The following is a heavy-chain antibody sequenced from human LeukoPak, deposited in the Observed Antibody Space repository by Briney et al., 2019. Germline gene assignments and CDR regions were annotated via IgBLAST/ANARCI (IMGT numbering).Heavy chain of an antibody. D-gene: IGHD3-10*01. Sequence: PGGSLRLSCAASGFTFSSYEMNWVRQAPGKGLEWVSYISSNGSTIYYADSVKGRFTISRDNAKNSLYLQMNSLRAEDTAVYYCARDPIWFGDAPGSFDYWGQGTLVTVSS. V-gene: IGHV3-48*03. CDR1: GFTFSSYE. CDR3: ARDPIWFGDAPGSFDY. CDR2: ISSNGSTI. J-gene: IGHJ4*02.